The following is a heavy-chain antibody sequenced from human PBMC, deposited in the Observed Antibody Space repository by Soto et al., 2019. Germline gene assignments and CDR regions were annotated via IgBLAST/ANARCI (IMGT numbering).Heavy chain of an antibody. CDR1: GYTFTGYG. J-gene: IGHJ1*01. Sequence: QVQLVQSGAEVKKPGASVKVSCKTSGYTFTGYGVSWVRQAPGQGLEWLGWISAYNGSTNYAQRFQGRATMTTDTSTTTVYMELRSLRSDDTAIYYCVRALYCSDGTCYHPGFFRHWGQGTLVTVSS. D-gene: IGHD2-15*01. V-gene: IGHV1-18*01. CDR3: VRALYCSDGTCYHPGFFRH. CDR2: ISAYNGST.